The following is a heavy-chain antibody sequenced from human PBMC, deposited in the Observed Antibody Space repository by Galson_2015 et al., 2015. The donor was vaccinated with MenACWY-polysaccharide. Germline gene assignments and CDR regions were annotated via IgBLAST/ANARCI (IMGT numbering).Heavy chain of an antibody. CDR3: ARGSSDRSKIF. V-gene: IGHV1-46*01. J-gene: IGHJ4*02. CDR2: INPSGGTT. CDR1: GYTFTNYY. D-gene: IGHD2-2*01. Sequence: SVKVSCKASGYTFTNYYMHWVRQAPGQGLEWMGIINPSGGTTSYAQEFQGRVTMTRDTSTRTVYMELSSLRSEDTAMYFCARGSSDRSKIFWGQVTLVTVSS.